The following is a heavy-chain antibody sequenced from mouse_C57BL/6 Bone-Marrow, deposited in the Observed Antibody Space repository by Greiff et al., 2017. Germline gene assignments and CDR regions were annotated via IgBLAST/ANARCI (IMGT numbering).Heavy chain of an antibody. Sequence: VQLQQPGAELVKPGASVKMSCKASGYTFTSYWITWVKQRPGQGLEWIGDIYPGSGSTNYNEKFKSKATLTVDTSSSTAYMQRSSLTSEDSAVYYCAILLLRFYYAMDYWGQGTSVPVAS. V-gene: IGHV1-55*01. CDR3: AILLLRFYYAMDY. J-gene: IGHJ4*01. CDR2: IYPGSGST. CDR1: GYTFTSYW. D-gene: IGHD1-1*01.